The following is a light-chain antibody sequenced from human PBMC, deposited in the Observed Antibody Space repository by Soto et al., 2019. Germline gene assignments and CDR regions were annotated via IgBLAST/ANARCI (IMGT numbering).Light chain of an antibody. CDR2: DAS. V-gene: IGKV1-5*01. CDR1: QSISSG. Sequence: DIPMTQSPSTLSASVGDRGTITCRASQSISSGLAWYQQKPGKAPKLLIYDASSLESGVPSRFSGSGSGTEFTLTISSLQPDDFATYYCQQYNRYLFTFGPGTKVDI. CDR3: QQYNRYLFT. J-gene: IGKJ3*01.